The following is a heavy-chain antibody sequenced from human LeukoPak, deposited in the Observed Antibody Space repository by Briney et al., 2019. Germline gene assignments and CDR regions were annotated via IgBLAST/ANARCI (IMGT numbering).Heavy chain of an antibody. V-gene: IGHV4-59*01. Sequence: PSETLSLTCTVSGGSISSYYWSWIRQPPGKGLEWIGYIYYSGSTNYNPSLKSRVTISVDTSKNQFSLKLSSVTAADTAVYYCARDRPYGPWSRWDYYYYYMDVWGKGTTVTVSS. J-gene: IGHJ6*03. CDR1: GGSISSYY. CDR2: IYYSGST. CDR3: ARDRPYGPWSRWDYYYYYMDV. D-gene: IGHD3-10*01.